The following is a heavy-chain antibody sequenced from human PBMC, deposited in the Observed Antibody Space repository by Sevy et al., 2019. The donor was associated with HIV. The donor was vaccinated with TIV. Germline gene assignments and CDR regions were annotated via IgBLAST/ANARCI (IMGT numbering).Heavy chain of an antibody. CDR1: GFTFSSYA. V-gene: IGHV3-30*04. Sequence: GESLKISCAASGFTFSSYAMHWVRQAPGKGLEWVAVISYDGSNKYYAASVKGRFTISRDNSKNTLYLQMNSLGAEDTAVYYCARDTAIVVVPAAKGAFDYWGQGTLVTVSS. J-gene: IGHJ4*02. CDR3: ARDTAIVVVPAAKGAFDY. CDR2: ISYDGSNK. D-gene: IGHD2-2*01.